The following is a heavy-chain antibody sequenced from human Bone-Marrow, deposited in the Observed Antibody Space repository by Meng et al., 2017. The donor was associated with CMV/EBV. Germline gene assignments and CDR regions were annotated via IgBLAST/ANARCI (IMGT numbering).Heavy chain of an antibody. V-gene: IGHV4-34*01. CDR1: GGSFSGYY. D-gene: IGHD6-19*01. Sequence: SETLSLTCAVYGGSFSGYYWSWIRQPPGKGLEWIGKINHSGSTNYNPSLKSRVTISVNKYKNQFSLKLSYVTAADTAVYYGARGCSGWYEKLDYWGQGTLVTVSS. CDR2: INHSGST. CDR3: ARGCSGWYEKLDY. J-gene: IGHJ4*02.